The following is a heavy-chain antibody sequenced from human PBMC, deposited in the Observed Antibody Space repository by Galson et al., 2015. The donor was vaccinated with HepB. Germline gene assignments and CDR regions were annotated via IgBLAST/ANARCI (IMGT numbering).Heavy chain of an antibody. CDR3: TTDFVTQWLTGRYDY. CDR1: GFTFSNAW. J-gene: IGHJ4*02. CDR2: IKRKTDGGTT. Sequence: SLRLSCAASGFTFSNAWMSWVRQAPGKGLEWVGRIKRKTDGGTTDYAAPVKGRFTISRDDSKNTLYLQMNSLKTEDTAVYYCTTDFVTQWLTGRYDYWGQGTLVTVSS. D-gene: IGHD6-19*01. V-gene: IGHV3-15*01.